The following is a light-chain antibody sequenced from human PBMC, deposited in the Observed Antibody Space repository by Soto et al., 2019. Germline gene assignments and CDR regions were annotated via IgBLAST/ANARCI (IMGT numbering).Light chain of an antibody. CDR2: KAS. Sequence: DIQMTQSPSTLSGSVGDRVTITCRASQTISSWLAWYQQKPGKAPKLLIYKASTLKSGAPSRFSGSGSGTEFTLTISSLQPDDFATYYCQHYNSYSEAFGQVTKVDIK. J-gene: IGKJ1*01. CDR3: QHYNSYSEA. V-gene: IGKV1-5*03. CDR1: QTISSW.